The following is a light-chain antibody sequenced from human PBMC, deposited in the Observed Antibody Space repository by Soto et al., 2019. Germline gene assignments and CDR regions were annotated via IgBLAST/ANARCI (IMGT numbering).Light chain of an antibody. V-gene: IGLV3-1*01. CDR2: QDS. J-gene: IGLJ2*01. CDR1: KLGDKY. Sequence: SYELTQPPSVSVSPGQTASITCSGDKLGDKYACWYQQKPGQSPVLVIYQDSKRPSGIPERFSGSNSGNTATLTISGTQARDEADYYCQAWDSSTAGKVFGGGTKLTVL. CDR3: QAWDSSTAGKV.